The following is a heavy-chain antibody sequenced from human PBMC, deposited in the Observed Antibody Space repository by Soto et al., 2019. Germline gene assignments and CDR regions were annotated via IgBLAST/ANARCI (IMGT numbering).Heavy chain of an antibody. CDR1: GGSITSTIW. Sequence: SETLSLTCAVSGGSITSTIWLSWVRQPPGKGLEWIGEIYHSGSTNYNPSLKSRVTISVDRSKNQLSLKLSSVTAADTAVYYCATSPGSAAGDYWGQGTLVTVSS. D-gene: IGHD6-13*01. CDR3: ATSPGSAAGDY. V-gene: IGHV4-4*02. J-gene: IGHJ4*02. CDR2: IYHSGST.